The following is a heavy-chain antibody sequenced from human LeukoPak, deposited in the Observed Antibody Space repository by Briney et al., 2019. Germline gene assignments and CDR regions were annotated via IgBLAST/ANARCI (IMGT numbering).Heavy chain of an antibody. CDR3: ARDRGYTRTNSGGYPVFDL. CDR2: IHLSGTPT. CDR1: GFDFSIYR. D-gene: IGHD2-15*01. V-gene: IGHV3-48*03. J-gene: IGHJ4*02. Sequence: GGSLRLSGAASGFDFSIYRMNWVRQAPGKGLEWVSYIHLSGTPTHYAEPVKGRFSISRDNVKNSLYLQMDNLRAEDTAVYYCARDRGYTRTNSGGYPVFDLWGQGTLVTVSS.